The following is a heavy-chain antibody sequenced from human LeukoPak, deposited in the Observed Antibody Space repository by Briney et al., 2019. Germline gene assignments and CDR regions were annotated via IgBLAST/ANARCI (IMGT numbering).Heavy chain of an antibody. CDR2: ISAYNGNT. Sequence: ASVKVSCKASGYTFTSYGISWVRQAPGQGLEWMGWISAYNGNTNYAQKPQGRVTMTTDTSTSTAYMELRSLRSDDTAVYYCARQLYAADAFDIWGQGTMVTVSS. J-gene: IGHJ3*02. CDR1: GYTFTSYG. V-gene: IGHV1-18*01. CDR3: ARQLYAADAFDI. D-gene: IGHD2-2*02.